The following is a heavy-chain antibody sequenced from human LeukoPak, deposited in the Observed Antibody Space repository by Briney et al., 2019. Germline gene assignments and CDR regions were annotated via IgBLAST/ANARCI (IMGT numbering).Heavy chain of an antibody. CDR1: GFTFSSYS. V-gene: IGHV3-48*01. D-gene: IGHD5-12*01. CDR3: ARDPGGYARVYYFDY. Sequence: GGSLRLSCAASGFTFSSYSMNWVRQAPGKGLEWVSYISSSSTIYYADSVKGRFTISRDNAKNSLYLQMNSLRAEDTAVYYCARDPGGYARVYYFDYWGQGTLVTVSS. J-gene: IGHJ4*02. CDR2: ISSSSTI.